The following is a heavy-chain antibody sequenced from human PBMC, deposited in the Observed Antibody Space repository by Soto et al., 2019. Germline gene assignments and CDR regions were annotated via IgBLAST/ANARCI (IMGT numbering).Heavy chain of an antibody. CDR2: INHSGST. Sequence: SLTCAVYGGSFSGYYWSWICQPPGKGLEWIGEINHSGSTNYNPSLKSRVTISVDTSKNQFSLKLSSVTAADTAVYYCARGRGYSSSWYDYWGQGTLVTVSS. J-gene: IGHJ4*02. D-gene: IGHD6-13*01. V-gene: IGHV4-34*01. CDR1: GGSFSGYY. CDR3: ARGRGYSSSWYDY.